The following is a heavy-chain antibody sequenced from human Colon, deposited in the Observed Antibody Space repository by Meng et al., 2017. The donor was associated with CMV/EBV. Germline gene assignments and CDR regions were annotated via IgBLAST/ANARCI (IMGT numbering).Heavy chain of an antibody. Sequence: SWAASGFTFSSYAMSWVRQAPGKGLEWVSSISGDGSPFQADSVKGRFTVSRDNSENTLYLQLSSLRVEDTAVYYCVRAEDYEWGMAFDPWGQGTLVTVSS. V-gene: IGHV3-23*01. D-gene: IGHD3-16*01. CDR2: ISGDGSP. J-gene: IGHJ5*02. CDR1: GFTFSSYA. CDR3: VRAEDYEWGMAFDP.